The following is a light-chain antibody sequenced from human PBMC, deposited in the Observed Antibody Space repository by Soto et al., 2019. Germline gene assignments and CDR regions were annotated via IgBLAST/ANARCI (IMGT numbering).Light chain of an antibody. Sequence: EIVLTQSPATLSLSPGERATLSCRASQSVSSHLDWYQQKPGHAPRLLLYDASNRSTGIPARFSGSGSGTDVSITISSIEAEDFAVYYCQQRSNWPYTFGQGTKLEIK. CDR2: DAS. CDR1: QSVSSH. V-gene: IGKV3-11*01. J-gene: IGKJ2*01. CDR3: QQRSNWPYT.